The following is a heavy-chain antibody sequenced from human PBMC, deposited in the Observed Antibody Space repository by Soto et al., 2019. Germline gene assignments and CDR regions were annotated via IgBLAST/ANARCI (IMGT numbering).Heavy chain of an antibody. D-gene: IGHD3-9*01. CDR1: GYTFTSYA. V-gene: IGHV1-3*01. CDR2: INAGNGNT. Sequence: ASVKVSCKASGYTFTSYAMHWVRQAPGQRLEWMGWINAGNGNTKYSQKVQGRVTITRDTSASTAYMELSSLRSEDTAVYYCARVGIGYFDWLLYDYWGQGTLVTVSS. J-gene: IGHJ4*02. CDR3: ARVGIGYFDWLLYDY.